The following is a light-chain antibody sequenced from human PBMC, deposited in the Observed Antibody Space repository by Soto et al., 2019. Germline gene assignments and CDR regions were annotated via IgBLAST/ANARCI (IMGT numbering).Light chain of an antibody. V-gene: IGLV2-14*01. CDR1: SRDVGGYNY. Sequence: QSVLTQPASVSGSPGQSITISCTGTSRDVGGYNYVSWYQQYPGKAPKLMIYEVSNRPSGDSNRFSGSKSGNTASLTISGLQAEDEADYYCTSYIRSSALDYVFGTGTKVTVL. CDR3: TSYIRSSALDYV. J-gene: IGLJ1*01. CDR2: EVS.